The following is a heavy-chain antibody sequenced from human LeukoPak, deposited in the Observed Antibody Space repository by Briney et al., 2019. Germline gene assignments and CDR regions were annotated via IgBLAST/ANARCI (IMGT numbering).Heavy chain of an antibody. J-gene: IGHJ4*02. CDR2: ISSNSSYI. V-gene: IGHV3-21*01. D-gene: IGHD5-18*01. Sequence: GGSLRLSCAASGFSFRSYSMNWVRQAPGKGLEWVASISSNSSYISYADSVKGRFTISRDNAKNSLYLQMNSLRAEDTAVYYCARDGTPIDTAMVTLDYWGQGTLVTVSS. CDR1: GFSFRSYS. CDR3: ARDGTPIDTAMVTLDY.